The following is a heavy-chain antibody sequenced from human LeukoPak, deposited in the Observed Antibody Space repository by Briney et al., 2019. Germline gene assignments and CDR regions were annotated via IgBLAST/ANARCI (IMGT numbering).Heavy chain of an antibody. Sequence: GGSLRLSCAVSGITLSNYGMSWVRQAPGKGLEWVAGISDSGGRTNYADSVKGRFTISRDSPKNTLYLQLNSLGAEDTALYFCAKRGVVIRVILVGFHKEAYYFDSWGQGALVTVSP. CDR1: GITLSNYG. CDR2: ISDSGGRT. CDR3: AKRGVVIRVILVGFHKEAYYFDS. D-gene: IGHD3-22*01. J-gene: IGHJ4*02. V-gene: IGHV3-23*01.